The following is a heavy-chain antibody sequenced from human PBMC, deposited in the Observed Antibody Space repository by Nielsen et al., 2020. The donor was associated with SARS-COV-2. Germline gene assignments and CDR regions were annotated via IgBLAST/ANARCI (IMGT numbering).Heavy chain of an antibody. V-gene: IGHV3-9*01. CDR2: ISWNSGSI. CDR1: GFTFDDYA. D-gene: IGHD2-15*01. CDR3: AKGGASKAFQFDP. Sequence: GRSLRLSCAASGFTFDDYATHWVRQAPGKGLEWVSGISWNSGSIGYADSVKGRFTISRDNAKNSLYLQMNSLRAEDTALYYCAKGGASKAFQFDPWGQGTLVTVSS. J-gene: IGHJ5*02.